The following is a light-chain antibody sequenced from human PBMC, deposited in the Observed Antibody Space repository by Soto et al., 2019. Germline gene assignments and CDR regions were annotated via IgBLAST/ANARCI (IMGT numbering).Light chain of an antibody. V-gene: IGKV1-39*01. CDR2: AAS. CDR1: QTIRTD. J-gene: IGKJ4*01. Sequence: IQLTQSPSSLSASVGDRVTITCRASQTIRTDLNWYQHRPGKAPKLLIYAASSLERGVPSRFSGSGSGTDFSLTISSLQLDDFATYYCQQTFISPLTFGGGTNVDIK. CDR3: QQTFISPLT.